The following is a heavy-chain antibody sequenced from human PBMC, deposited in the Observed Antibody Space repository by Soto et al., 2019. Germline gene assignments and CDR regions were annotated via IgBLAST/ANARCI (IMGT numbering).Heavy chain of an antibody. V-gene: IGHV1-18*01. Sequence: EASVKVSCKASGYTFTSYGISWVRQAPGQGLEWMGWISAYNGNTNYAQKLQGRVTMTTDKSTSTAYMELRSLRSEDTAVYYCARDLLTRAPKKFDPWGQGTLVTVSS. CDR1: GYTFTSYG. CDR2: ISAYNGNT. CDR3: ARDLLTRAPKKFDP. D-gene: IGHD2-21*01. J-gene: IGHJ5*02.